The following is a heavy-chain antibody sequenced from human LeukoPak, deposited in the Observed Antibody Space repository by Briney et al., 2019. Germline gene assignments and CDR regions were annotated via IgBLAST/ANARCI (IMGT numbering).Heavy chain of an antibody. Sequence: GGSLRLSCAASGFTFSSYAMSWVRQAPGKGLEWVSAISGSGGSTYYADSVKGRFTISRDDSKSTLYLQMNSLRAEDTAVYYCAKVPFYCSGGSCYFFGFDPWGQGTLVTVSS. D-gene: IGHD2-15*01. J-gene: IGHJ5*02. CDR1: GFTFSSYA. CDR3: AKVPFYCSGGSCYFFGFDP. CDR2: ISGSGGST. V-gene: IGHV3-23*01.